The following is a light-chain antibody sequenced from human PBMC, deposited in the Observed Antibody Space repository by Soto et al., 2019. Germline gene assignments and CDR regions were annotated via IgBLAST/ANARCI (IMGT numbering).Light chain of an antibody. CDR1: QSLLHSDGKTY. CDR3: QQYARPPFA. J-gene: IGKJ2*01. Sequence: DIVMTQTPLSLSVTPGQPASISCKSSQSLLHSDGKTYLYWYLQKPGQPPQLLIYDASSRATGIPDRVSGSGSGTDFTLTISRLEPEDFAVYYCQQYARPPFAFGQGTKVEIK. V-gene: IGKV2-29*01. CDR2: DAS.